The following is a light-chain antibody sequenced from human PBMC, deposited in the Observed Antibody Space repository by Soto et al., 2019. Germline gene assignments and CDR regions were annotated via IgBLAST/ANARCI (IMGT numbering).Light chain of an antibody. J-gene: IGKJ1*01. CDR2: GVS. V-gene: IGKV3-20*01. Sequence: EIVLTQSPGTLSLSPGERATLSCRASQSVNSNYLAWHQQKPGQAPRLLIYGVSSRATGIPDRFSGSGSGTDFTLTISGLEPEDFAVYYCQQYGSSGTFGQGTKVDI. CDR1: QSVNSNY. CDR3: QQYGSSGT.